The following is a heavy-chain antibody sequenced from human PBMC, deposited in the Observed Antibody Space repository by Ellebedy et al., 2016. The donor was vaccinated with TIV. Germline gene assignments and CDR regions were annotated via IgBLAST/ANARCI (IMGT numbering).Heavy chain of an antibody. D-gene: IGHD5-12*01. CDR2: INWNGGST. J-gene: IGHJ3*02. CDR3: ARGGGYDPLDAFDI. CDR1: GFTFDDYG. V-gene: IGHV3-20*03. Sequence: GGSLRLSXAASGFTFDDYGMSWVRQAPGKGLEWVSGINWNGGSTGYADSVKGRFTISRDNAKNSLYLQMNSLRAEDTALYYCARGGGYDPLDAFDIWGQGTMVTVSS.